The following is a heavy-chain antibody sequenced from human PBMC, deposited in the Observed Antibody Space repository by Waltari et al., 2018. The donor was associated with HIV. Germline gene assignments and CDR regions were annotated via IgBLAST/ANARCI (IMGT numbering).Heavy chain of an antibody. V-gene: IGHV3-9*01. CDR1: GCKCADSA. Sequence: EVLLVESGGGLVQPGGSLRLSCAASGCKCADSARYWVRQGPGRGLEWVSSISWNSGTIGYADSVKGRFTISRDNAKNSLSLQMNSLRPGDTALYYCAKVGMTAVTSYAIDIWGQGTMVTVSS. J-gene: IGHJ3*02. CDR2: ISWNSGTI. D-gene: IGHD6-25*01. CDR3: AKVGMTAVTSYAIDI.